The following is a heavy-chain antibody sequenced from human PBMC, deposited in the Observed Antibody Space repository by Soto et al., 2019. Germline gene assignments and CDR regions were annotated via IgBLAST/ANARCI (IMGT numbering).Heavy chain of an antibody. CDR3: AKPPHYYESSGYSG. D-gene: IGHD3-22*01. CDR2: MSRDGGVT. CDR1: GFTFSNYG. V-gene: IGHV3-23*01. Sequence: SGGSLRLSCAASGFTFSNYGMTWVRQAPGKGLEWVSGMSRDGGVTDYTDSVKGRFTISRDNSKNTLYLQMNSLRAEDTAVYYCAKPPHYYESSGYSGWGLGTLVIVSA. J-gene: IGHJ4*02.